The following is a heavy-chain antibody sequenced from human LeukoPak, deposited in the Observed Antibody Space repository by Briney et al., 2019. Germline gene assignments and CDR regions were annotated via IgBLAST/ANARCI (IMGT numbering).Heavy chain of an antibody. CDR1: GFTFSSYS. V-gene: IGHV3-48*04. CDR3: AREYSSGWYGIDY. CDR2: ISSSSSTI. Sequence: GGSLRLSCAASGFTFSSYSMNWVRQAPGKGLEWVSYISSSSSTIYYADSVKGRFTISRDNAKNSLYLQMNSLRAEDTAVYYCAREYSSGWYGIDYWGQGTLVTVSS. J-gene: IGHJ4*02. D-gene: IGHD6-19*01.